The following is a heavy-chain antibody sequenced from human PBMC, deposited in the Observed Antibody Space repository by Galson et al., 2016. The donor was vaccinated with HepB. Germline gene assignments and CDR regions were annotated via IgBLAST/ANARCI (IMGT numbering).Heavy chain of an antibody. CDR1: GFTFDNHW. J-gene: IGHJ5*02. V-gene: IGHV3-74*01. D-gene: IGHD6-19*01. Sequence: LRLSCAASGFTFDNHWMHWVRQAPGKGLVWVSRISPDGGTTNYADSVKGRFSISRDNSKNTLYLQMNSLRDEDTAVYYCAKDHGNRWLNNWFDPWGQGTLVTVSS. CDR2: ISPDGGTT. CDR3: AKDHGNRWLNNWFDP.